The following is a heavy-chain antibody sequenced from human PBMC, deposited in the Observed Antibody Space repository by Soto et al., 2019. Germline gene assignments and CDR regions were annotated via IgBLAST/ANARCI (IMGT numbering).Heavy chain of an antibody. V-gene: IGHV2-5*02. D-gene: IGHD2-15*01. CDR3: AHIVVAGLGYYFDY. Sequence: QITLKESGPTLVKPTQTLTLTCTFSGFSRSSTRMAVGWFRQPPGKVLECVALIYWDDDKRNSPFLKSKLTITKDPSKNQMVLTMPTMHPVDTARYYCAHIVVAGLGYYFDYWGQGTLVTVSS. CDR2: IYWDDDK. J-gene: IGHJ4*02. CDR1: GFSRSSTRMA.